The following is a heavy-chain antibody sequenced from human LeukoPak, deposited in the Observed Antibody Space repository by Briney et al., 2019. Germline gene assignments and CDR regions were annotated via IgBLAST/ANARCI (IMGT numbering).Heavy chain of an antibody. J-gene: IGHJ4*02. CDR3: AKGLPDTAMVTLYYFDY. V-gene: IGHV3-30*02. D-gene: IGHD5-18*01. Sequence: TGGSLRLSCAASGFTFSSYSMNWVRQAPGKGLEWVAFIRYDGSNKYYADSVKGRFTISRDNSKNTLYLQMNSLRAEDTAVYYCAKGLPDTAMVTLYYFDYWGQGTLVTVSS. CDR2: IRYDGSNK. CDR1: GFTFSSYS.